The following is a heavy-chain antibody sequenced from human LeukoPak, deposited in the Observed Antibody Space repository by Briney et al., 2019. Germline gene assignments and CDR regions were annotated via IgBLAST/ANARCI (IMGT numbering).Heavy chain of an antibody. Sequence: PGGSLRLSCAASGFTFSSYWMRWVRQAPGKGLGWVAKIKQDGSEKYYVDSVKGRFTISRDNAKNSLYLKMNSLRAEDTAVYYCAREIVVVPAAIEGIGAWFDPWGQGTLVTVSS. D-gene: IGHD2-2*02. V-gene: IGHV3-7*01. J-gene: IGHJ5*02. CDR2: IKQDGSEK. CDR1: GFTFSSYW. CDR3: AREIVVVPAAIEGIGAWFDP.